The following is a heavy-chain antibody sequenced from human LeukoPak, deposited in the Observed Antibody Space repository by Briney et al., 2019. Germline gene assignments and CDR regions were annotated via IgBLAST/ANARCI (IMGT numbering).Heavy chain of an antibody. D-gene: IGHD3-22*01. Sequence: ASVKVSCKASVYTFTGYYMHWVRQAPGQGLERVGWINPKSGGTNYEPKFQGRVTMTRDQAMITTKRELSRLTSDEPATHSCLRPLYDSSGYSAFDIWGQGTMVTVSS. CDR3: LRPLYDSSGYSAFDI. CDR1: VYTFTGYY. V-gene: IGHV1-2*07. J-gene: IGHJ3*02. CDR2: INPKSGGT.